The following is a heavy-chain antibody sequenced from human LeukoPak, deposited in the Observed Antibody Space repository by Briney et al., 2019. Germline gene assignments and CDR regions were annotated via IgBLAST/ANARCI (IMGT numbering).Heavy chain of an antibody. CDR2: ISTSYSGI. CDR1: GFIVSRYS. V-gene: IGHV3-48*01. D-gene: IGHD6-19*01. Sequence: GGSLRLSCAASGFIVSRYSMTWVRQAPGKGLEWVSSISTSYSGIYYADSVKGRFTISRDNAKNSLYLQMDSLRADDTAVYYCAKAAVAPHFDYWGQGTLVTVSS. J-gene: IGHJ4*02. CDR3: AKAAVAPHFDY.